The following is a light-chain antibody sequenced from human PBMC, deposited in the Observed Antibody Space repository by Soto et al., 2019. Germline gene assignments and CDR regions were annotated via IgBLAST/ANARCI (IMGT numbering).Light chain of an antibody. CDR1: SSDVGGYEY. CDR3: ASITSSSSYV. J-gene: IGLJ1*01. CDR2: DVT. Sequence: QSVLSQPASVSGSPGQSITISWTGTSSDVGGYEYVSWYQHQPDKAPKPIIYDVTNRPSGVSTRFSGSKSGNTASLTISGIQTEDEADYYYASITSSSSYVFGTGTKVT. V-gene: IGLV2-14*01.